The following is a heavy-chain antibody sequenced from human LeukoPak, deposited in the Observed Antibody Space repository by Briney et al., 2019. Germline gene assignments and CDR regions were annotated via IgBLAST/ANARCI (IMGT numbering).Heavy chain of an antibody. Sequence: ASVKVSCKASGYTFTGYYMHWVRQAPGQGLEWMGWINPNSGGTNYAQKFQGRVTMTRDTSISTAYMELSRLRSDDTAVYYCASHSTYYYDSSGPGYYYYMDVWGKGTTVTISS. CDR2: INPNSGGT. J-gene: IGHJ6*03. CDR3: ASHSTYYYDSSGPGYYYYMDV. D-gene: IGHD3-22*01. CDR1: GYTFTGYY. V-gene: IGHV1-2*02.